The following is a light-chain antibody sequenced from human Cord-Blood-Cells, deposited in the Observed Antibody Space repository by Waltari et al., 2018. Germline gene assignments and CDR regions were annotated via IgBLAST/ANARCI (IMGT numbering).Light chain of an antibody. Sequence: DIVMTQSPDSLAVSLGERATIHCKSSKSVLYSSNNKNYLAWYQQKPGQPPKLLIYWASTRASGVPDRFSGTGSGTDFTLTISSLQAEDVSVYYCQQYYSTPYTFGQGTKLEIK. CDR1: KSVLYSSNNKNY. J-gene: IGKJ2*01. CDR3: QQYYSTPYT. CDR2: WAS. V-gene: IGKV4-1*01.